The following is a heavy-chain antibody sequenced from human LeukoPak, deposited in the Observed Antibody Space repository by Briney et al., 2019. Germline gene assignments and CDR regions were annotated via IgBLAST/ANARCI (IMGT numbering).Heavy chain of an antibody. CDR2: ISFSGGST. J-gene: IGHJ4*02. CDR3: AKGIVVGATPYYFDY. V-gene: IGHV3-23*01. Sequence: PGGSLRLSCTASGFTFSNYAMSWVRQAPGKGLEWVSAISFSGGSTYYADSVKGRFTISRDSSKNTLYLQMNSLRAEDTAVYYCAKGIVVGATPYYFDYWGQGTLVTVSS. D-gene: IGHD1-26*01. CDR1: GFTFSNYA.